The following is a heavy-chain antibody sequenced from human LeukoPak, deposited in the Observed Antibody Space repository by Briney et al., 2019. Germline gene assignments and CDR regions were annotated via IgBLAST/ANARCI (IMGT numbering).Heavy chain of an antibody. V-gene: IGHV1-8*01. D-gene: IGHD2-2*01. CDR1: GYTVTSYD. CDR2: MNPNSGNT. CDR3: ARLRYCSSTSCYPNWFNP. Sequence: VASVKVSCKASGYTVTSYDINWVRQATGQGLEWMGWMNPNSGNTGYAQKFQGRVTMTRNTSISTAYMELSSLRSEDTAVYYCARLRYCSSTSCYPNWFNPWGQGTLVTVSS. J-gene: IGHJ5*02.